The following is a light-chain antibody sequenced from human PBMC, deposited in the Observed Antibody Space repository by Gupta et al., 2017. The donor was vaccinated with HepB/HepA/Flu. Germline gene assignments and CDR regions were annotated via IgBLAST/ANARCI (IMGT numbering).Light chain of an antibody. CDR1: QGIGNF. Sequence: DIQMTQSPSSLSASVGDRVTITCRASQGIGNFLAWYQQKPGEPPKLLIYSASTLQSGVPSRFSGSGSGTHFTLTISSLQPEDFATYYCQKDNSAPQSFGQGTKVEIK. V-gene: IGKV1-27*01. CDR2: SAS. CDR3: QKDNSAPQS. J-gene: IGKJ1*01.